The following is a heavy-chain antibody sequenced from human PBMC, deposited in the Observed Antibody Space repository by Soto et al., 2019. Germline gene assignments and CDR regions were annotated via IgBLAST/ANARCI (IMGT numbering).Heavy chain of an antibody. Sequence: QLHLVQSGAVVKKPGASVTVSCSASGYPVTAYYMHWVRQAPGRGLEWMGGINPATGAAKYTHTFQDGVTPTRDTATSPVFMELSGPTSGDTAFFFCARGGVVGVAVSAALDVRGQGTVVSVSS. J-gene: IGHJ3*01. V-gene: IGHV1-2*07. D-gene: IGHD3-3*01. CDR1: GYPVTAYY. CDR2: INPATGAA. CDR3: ARGGVVGVAVSAALDV.